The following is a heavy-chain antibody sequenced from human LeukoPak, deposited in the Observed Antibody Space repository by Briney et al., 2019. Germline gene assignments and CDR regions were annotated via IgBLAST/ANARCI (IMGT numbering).Heavy chain of an antibody. CDR2: IYPDSGGP. Sequence: ASVKVSCKASGYTFTGYYLHWVRQAPGQGLEWMGWIYPDSGGPRYAQKFQGRVTMTMDTSISTAYMELSSLKSDDTAVYYCARKGEHYGDYDYWGQGTLVTVSS. V-gene: IGHV1-2*02. CDR3: ARKGEHYGDYDY. J-gene: IGHJ4*02. D-gene: IGHD4-17*01. CDR1: GYTFTGYY.